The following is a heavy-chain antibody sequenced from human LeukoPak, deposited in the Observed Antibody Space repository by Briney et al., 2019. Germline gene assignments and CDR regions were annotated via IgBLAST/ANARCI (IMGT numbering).Heavy chain of an antibody. CDR1: GFTFSSYW. CDR3: AKSGSSVFWS. CDR2: IKQDASER. V-gene: IGHV3-7*03. Sequence: GGSLRLSCAASGFTFSSYWVTWVRQAPGKGLEWVANIKQDASERYYVDSVKGRFTISRDNAKNSLFLQMNSLRVDDTAVYYCAKSGSSVFWSWGQGTLVTVSS. D-gene: IGHD3-3*02. J-gene: IGHJ5*02.